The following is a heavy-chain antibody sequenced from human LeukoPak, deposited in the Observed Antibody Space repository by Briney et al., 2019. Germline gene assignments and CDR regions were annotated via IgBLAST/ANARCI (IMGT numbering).Heavy chain of an antibody. CDR1: VDSMSSNF. J-gene: IGHJ4*02. CDR3: ARFDLGDIFSDF. Sequence: ASETLSFTCNGSVDSMSSNFWGWLRQPPGKGLEWIGFIYYSEIGRTNYNPSLKSRVTMSLDTSKNELSLKMTSVTAADTAVYYCARFDLGDIFSDFWGQGIFVTVSS. CDR2: IYYSEIGRT. V-gene: IGHV4-59*12. D-gene: IGHD4-17*01.